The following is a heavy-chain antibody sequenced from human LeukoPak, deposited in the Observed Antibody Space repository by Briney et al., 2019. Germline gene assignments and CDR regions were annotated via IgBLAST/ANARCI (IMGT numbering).Heavy chain of an antibody. CDR2: ISGSGGST. V-gene: IGHV3-23*01. CDR1: GFTFSSYA. D-gene: IGHD6-13*01. Sequence: GGSLRLSCAASGFTFSSYAMSWVRQAPGKGLEWVSAISGSGGSTYYADSVKGRFTISRDNSKNTLYLQMNSLRAEDTAVYYCAKEYSSSWYSGSSAFDIWGQGTMVIVSS. CDR3: AKEYSSSWYSGSSAFDI. J-gene: IGHJ3*02.